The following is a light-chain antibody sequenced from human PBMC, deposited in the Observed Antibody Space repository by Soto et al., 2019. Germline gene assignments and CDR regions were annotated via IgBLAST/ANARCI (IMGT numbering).Light chain of an antibody. J-gene: IGKJ1*01. Sequence: DIQMTQSPSSLSASVGDRVTITCRASQTMNNYLNWYRQKPGKAPKLLIYAASSLQSGVPSRFSGSGFGTDFTLTITSLQPEDFATYYCQQTNSKPWTFGQGTKV. CDR3: QQTNSKPWT. CDR1: QTMNNY. CDR2: AAS. V-gene: IGKV1-39*01.